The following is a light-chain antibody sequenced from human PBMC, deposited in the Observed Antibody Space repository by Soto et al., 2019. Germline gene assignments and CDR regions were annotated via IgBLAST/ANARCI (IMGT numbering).Light chain of an antibody. V-gene: IGLV1-40*01. CDR3: QSYDSSLSGRV. J-gene: IGLJ1*01. CDR2: DNN. Sequence: QSVLTQPPSVSGAPGQRVTISCTGSSSNIGADFDVHWYQQLPGTAPKLLIYDNNNRPSGVPDRFSGSKSGTSASLAITGFQAEDEADYYCQSYDSSLSGRVFGTGTKLTDL. CDR1: SSNIGADFD.